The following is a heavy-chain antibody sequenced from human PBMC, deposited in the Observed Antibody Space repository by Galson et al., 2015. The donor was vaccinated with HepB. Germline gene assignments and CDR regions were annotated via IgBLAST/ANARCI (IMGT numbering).Heavy chain of an antibody. Sequence: SVKVSCKASGGTFSSYAISWVRQAPGQGLEWMGGIIPIFGTANYAQKFQGRVTITADKSTSTAYMELSSLRSEDTAVYYCARGGSYPGERFDYWGQGTLVTVSS. D-gene: IGHD1-26*01. V-gene: IGHV1-69*06. CDR3: ARGGSYPGERFDY. CDR2: IIPIFGTA. J-gene: IGHJ4*02. CDR1: GGTFSSYA.